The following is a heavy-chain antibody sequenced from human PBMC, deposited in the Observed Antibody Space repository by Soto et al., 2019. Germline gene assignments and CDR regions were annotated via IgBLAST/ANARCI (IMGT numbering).Heavy chain of an antibody. CDR2: VIPIFGTP. Sequence: QVQLVQSGAEVKKPGSSVKVSCKAPGGTFSTYAINWVRQAPGQGLEWMGGVIPIFGTPKYAQKFQGRVTSTADESTSTGYMDLRSLRSEDTAVYYCARSQGGSSSLDIYYYYYYGMDVWGQGTTVTVSS. CDR1: GGTFSTYA. D-gene: IGHD2-15*01. J-gene: IGHJ6*02. V-gene: IGHV1-69*01. CDR3: ARSQGGSSSLDIYYYYYYGMDV.